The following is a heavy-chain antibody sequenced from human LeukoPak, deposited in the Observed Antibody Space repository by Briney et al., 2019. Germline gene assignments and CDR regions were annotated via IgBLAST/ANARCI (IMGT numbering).Heavy chain of an antibody. V-gene: IGHV4-31*03. CDR1: GGSISSGGYY. Sequence: SQTLSLTCTVSGGSISSGGYYWSWIRQHPGKGLEWIGYIYYSGSTYYDPSLKSRVTISVDTSKNQFSLKLSSVTAADTAVYYCARDGDAAAFDYWGQGILVTVSS. CDR3: ARDGDAAAFDY. CDR2: IYYSGST. J-gene: IGHJ4*02. D-gene: IGHD7-27*01.